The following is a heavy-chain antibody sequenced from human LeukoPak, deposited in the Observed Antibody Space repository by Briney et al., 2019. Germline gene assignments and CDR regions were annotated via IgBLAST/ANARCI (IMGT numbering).Heavy chain of an antibody. Sequence: SETLSLTCAVSGGSISSSNWWSWVRQPPGKGLEWIGEIYHSGSTNYNPSLKSRVTISVDKSKNQFSLKLSSVTAADTAVYYCARDGIYDSSGYTQIDYWGQGTLVTVSS. CDR3: ARDGIYDSSGYTQIDY. D-gene: IGHD3-22*01. V-gene: IGHV4-4*02. J-gene: IGHJ4*02. CDR1: GGSISSSNW. CDR2: IYHSGST.